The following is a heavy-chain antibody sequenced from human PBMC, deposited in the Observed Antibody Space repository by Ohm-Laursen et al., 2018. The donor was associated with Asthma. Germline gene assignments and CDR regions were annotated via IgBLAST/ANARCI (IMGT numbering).Heavy chain of an antibody. D-gene: IGHD6-6*01. Sequence: SSVKVSCKASGGTFSSYAISWVRQAPGQGLEWMGGIIPIFGTANYAQKFQGRVTITADESTSTAYMELSSLRSEDTAVYYCARVRYSGSPMNLYYYGMDVWGQGATVTVSS. CDR2: IIPIFGTA. CDR1: GGTFSSYA. CDR3: ARVRYSGSPMNLYYYGMDV. J-gene: IGHJ6*02. V-gene: IGHV1-69*01.